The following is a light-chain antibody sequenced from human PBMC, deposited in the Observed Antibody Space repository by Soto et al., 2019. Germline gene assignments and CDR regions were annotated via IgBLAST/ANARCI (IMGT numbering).Light chain of an antibody. Sequence: IVLTQSPDTLSFSPGERATLSCRTIQSVSSSYLALFQQKPGQTPRLLISGASSRATGIPDRFSGSGSGTDFTLTISRLEPEDFAVYWCQVYGSSPLFTFGPGTKVDIK. J-gene: IGKJ3*01. V-gene: IGKV3-20*01. CDR1: QSVSSSY. CDR3: QVYGSSPLFT. CDR2: GAS.